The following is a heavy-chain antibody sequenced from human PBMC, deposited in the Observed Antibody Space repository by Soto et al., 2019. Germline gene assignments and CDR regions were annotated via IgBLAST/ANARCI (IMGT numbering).Heavy chain of an antibody. CDR1: GYTFTSYA. Sequence: QVQLVQSGAEVKKPGASVKVSCKASGYTFTSYAMHWVRQAPGQRLEWMGWSNAGNGNTKYSQKFQVRVTITRDTSASTAYIELSSLRSEDTALYSCARYVTGYNLFDPWGQGTLVTVSS. CDR2: SNAGNGNT. D-gene: IGHD6-13*01. CDR3: ARYVTGYNLFDP. V-gene: IGHV1-3*01. J-gene: IGHJ5*02.